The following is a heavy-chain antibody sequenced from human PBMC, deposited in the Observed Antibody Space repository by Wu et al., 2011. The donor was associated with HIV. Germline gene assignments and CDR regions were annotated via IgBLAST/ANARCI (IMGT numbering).Heavy chain of an antibody. V-gene: IGHV1-18*04. CDR2: ISGYNGVT. CDR1: GYSFRSYG. Sequence: QVQLVQSGAEVKKPGASVKVSCKASGYSFRSYGISWVRQAPGQGLEYMGWISGYNGVTNYAPKLQGRVTMTTDTSTSTVDMELRNLRSDDTAVYYCARDPTGYCNGRNCFPXNNMDVWAKGPRSPSP. D-gene: IGHD2-15*01. J-gene: IGHJ6*03. CDR3: ARDPTGYCNGRNCFPXNNMDV.